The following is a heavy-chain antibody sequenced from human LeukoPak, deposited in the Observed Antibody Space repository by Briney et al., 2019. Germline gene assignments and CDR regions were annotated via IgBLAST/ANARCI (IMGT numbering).Heavy chain of an antibody. Sequence: PSETLSLTCAVYGGSFSGYYWSWIRQPPGKGLEWIGEINHSGSTNYNPSLKSRVTISVDTSKNQFSLKLSSVTAADTAVYYCAGTCNWNYVFYYGTDVWGQGTTVTVSS. V-gene: IGHV4-34*01. CDR2: INHSGST. CDR1: GGSFSGYY. CDR3: AGTCNWNYVFYYGTDV. D-gene: IGHD1-7*01. J-gene: IGHJ6*02.